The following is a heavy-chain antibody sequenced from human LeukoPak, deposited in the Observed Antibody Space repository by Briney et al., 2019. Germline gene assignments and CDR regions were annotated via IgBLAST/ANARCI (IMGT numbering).Heavy chain of an antibody. Sequence: SETLSLTCTVSGGSVSSYYWSWIRQPAGKGLEWIGRIYTSGSTNYNPSLKSRVTMSIDTSKNQFSLKLSSVTAADTAVYYCARVFSVRPVCDYWGQGTLVTVSS. CDR1: GGSVSSYY. V-gene: IGHV4-4*07. J-gene: IGHJ4*02. CDR2: IYTSGST. CDR3: ARVFSVRPVCDY. D-gene: IGHD3-10*02.